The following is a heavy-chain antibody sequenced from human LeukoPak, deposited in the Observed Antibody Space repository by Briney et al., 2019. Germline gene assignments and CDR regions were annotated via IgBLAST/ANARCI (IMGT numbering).Heavy chain of an antibody. Sequence: SETLSLTCTVSAGSISSYYWTWIRQPPGKGLEWIGYIYYSGSTNYNPSLKSRVAISLDTSKNQFSLRLNSVTAADTAVYYCARGGCSSASCTNWFDPWGQGTLVTVSS. CDR1: AGSISSYY. J-gene: IGHJ5*02. V-gene: IGHV4-59*12. CDR2: IYYSGST. D-gene: IGHD2-2*01. CDR3: ARGGCSSASCTNWFDP.